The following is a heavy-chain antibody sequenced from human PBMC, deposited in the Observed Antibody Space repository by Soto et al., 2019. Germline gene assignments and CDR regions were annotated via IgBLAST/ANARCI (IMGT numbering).Heavy chain of an antibody. D-gene: IGHD1-26*01. Sequence: GGSLRLSCAASGFTFSSYAMHWVRQAPGKGLEWVAVISYDGSNKYYADSVKGRFTISRDNSKNTLYLQMNSLRAEDTAVYYCARDKGRLRSYYIKYYFDDWGQGTLVTVSS. J-gene: IGHJ4*02. V-gene: IGHV3-30-3*01. CDR1: GFTFSSYA. CDR2: ISYDGSNK. CDR3: ARDKGRLRSYYIKYYFDD.